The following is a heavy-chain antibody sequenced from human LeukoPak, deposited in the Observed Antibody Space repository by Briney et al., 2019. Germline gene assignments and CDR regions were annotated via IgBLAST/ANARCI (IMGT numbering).Heavy chain of an antibody. CDR2: IYYSGNT. Sequence: SETLSLTCTVSVRSINRYYWSWIRQSPGRGLEGIGYIYYSGNTTYNPSLKSRVTLSVDTSKSHFSLKMSSLTAADTAVYFCARGAGLNWFDPWGQGTLVTVSS. V-gene: IGHV4-59*01. CDR3: ARGAGLNWFDP. CDR1: VRSINRYY. D-gene: IGHD6-13*01. J-gene: IGHJ5*02.